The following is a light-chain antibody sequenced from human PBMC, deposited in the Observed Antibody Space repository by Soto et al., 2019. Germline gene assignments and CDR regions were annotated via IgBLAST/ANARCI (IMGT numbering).Light chain of an antibody. Sequence: DIQMTQSPSSVSASVGDSVTISCRASESISGYLAWYQQKPGKVPSLLISTADTLQSGVPSRFSGSGYGTDFTLTITGLQPEDFGNYYCQQASTFPLAFGGGTRVKVK. J-gene: IGKJ4*01. CDR2: TAD. V-gene: IGKV1-12*01. CDR3: QQASTFPLA. CDR1: ESISGY.